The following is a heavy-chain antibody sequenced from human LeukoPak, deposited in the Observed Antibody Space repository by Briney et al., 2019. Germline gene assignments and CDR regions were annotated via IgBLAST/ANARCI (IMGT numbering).Heavy chain of an antibody. J-gene: IGHJ3*02. Sequence: ASVKVSCKASGYTFTGYYMHWVRQAPGQGLEWMGWINPSGGSTSYAQKFQGRVTMTRDMSTSTVYMELSSLRSEDTAVYYCARDIADCSGGSCYSKGVFDIWGQGTMVTVSS. V-gene: IGHV1-46*01. CDR3: ARDIADCSGGSCYSKGVFDI. CDR1: GYTFTGYY. D-gene: IGHD2-15*01. CDR2: INPSGGST.